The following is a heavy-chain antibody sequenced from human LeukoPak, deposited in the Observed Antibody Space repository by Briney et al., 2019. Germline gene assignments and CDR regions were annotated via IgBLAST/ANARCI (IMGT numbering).Heavy chain of an antibody. V-gene: IGHV3-30*02. CDR3: AKGLVLPDY. CDR2: IWSDGSNQ. D-gene: IGHD3-16*01. Sequence: GGSLRLSCAASGFTFSNYGMHWVRQAPGKGLEWVADIWSDGSNQHYADSVKGRFTISRDNSKNTLYLQMNSLRAEDTAVYYCAKGLVLPDYWGQGTLVTVSS. J-gene: IGHJ4*02. CDR1: GFTFSNYG.